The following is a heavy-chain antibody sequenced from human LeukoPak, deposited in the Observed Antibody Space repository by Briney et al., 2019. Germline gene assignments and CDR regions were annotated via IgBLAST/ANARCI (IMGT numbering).Heavy chain of an antibody. Sequence: SETLSLTCAVYGGSFSGYYWSWIRQPPGKGLEWIGEINHSGGTNYNPSLKSRVTISVDTSKNQFSLKLSSVTAADTAVYYCARDDSSGWYGRDYWGQGTLVTVSS. CDR1: GGSFSGYY. CDR3: ARDDSSGWYGRDY. V-gene: IGHV4-34*01. J-gene: IGHJ4*02. D-gene: IGHD6-19*01. CDR2: INHSGGT.